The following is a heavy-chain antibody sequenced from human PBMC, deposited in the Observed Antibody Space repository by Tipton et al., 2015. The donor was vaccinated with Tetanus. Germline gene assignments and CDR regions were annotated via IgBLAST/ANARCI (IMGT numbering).Heavy chain of an antibody. J-gene: IGHJ3*02. CDR2: GFYSGRT. CDR3: ARSGGRRYAFDI. D-gene: IGHD3-16*01. V-gene: IGHV4-59*12. Sequence: TLSLTCTLSGGSISSYYWSWVRQPPGKGLEWLGYGFYSGRTDLNPSLKSRVTISVDTSNNLFSLKLTSVTTADAAVDYCARSGGRRYAFDIWGQGTMVTVSS. CDR1: GGSISSYY.